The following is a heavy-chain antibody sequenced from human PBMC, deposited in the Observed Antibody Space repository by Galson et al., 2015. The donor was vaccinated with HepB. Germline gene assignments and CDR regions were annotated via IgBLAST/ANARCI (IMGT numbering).Heavy chain of an antibody. D-gene: IGHD5-12*01. CDR1: GFTFSSYA. CDR2: ISSNGGST. V-gene: IGHV3-64D*06. J-gene: IGHJ3*02. CDR3: VKEQDSGYDLDAFDI. Sequence: SLRLSCAASGFTFSSYAMHWVRQAPGKGLEYVSAISSNGGSTYYADSVKGRFTISRDNSKNTLYLQMSSLRAEDTAVYYCVKEQDSGYDLDAFDIWGQGTMVTVSS.